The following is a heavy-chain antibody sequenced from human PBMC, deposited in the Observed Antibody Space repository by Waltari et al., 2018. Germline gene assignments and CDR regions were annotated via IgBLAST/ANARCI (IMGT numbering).Heavy chain of an antibody. CDR2: IYYSGST. J-gene: IGHJ4*02. CDR3: ASHSLYNSSWY. Sequence: QVQLQESGPGLVKPSQTLSLTCTVSGGSISRGGSYWSWIRQHPGKGLEWIGYIYYSGSTYYNPSLKSRVTISADTSKNQFSLNLRSVTAADTAVYYCASHSLYNSSWYWGQGTLVTVSS. D-gene: IGHD6-13*01. V-gene: IGHV4-31*03. CDR1: GGSISRGGSY.